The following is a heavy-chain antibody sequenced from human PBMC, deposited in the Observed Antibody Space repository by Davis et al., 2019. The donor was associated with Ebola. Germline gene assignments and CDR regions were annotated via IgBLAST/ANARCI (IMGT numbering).Heavy chain of an antibody. D-gene: IGHD3-10*01. Sequence: AASVKVSCKASGYTFTSYGINWVRQAPGQGLEWMGWINTNTGNPTYAQGFTRRFVFSLDTSVGTAYLHISSLKAEDTAVYYCARDPSGLFFDSWGQGTLVTVSS. J-gene: IGHJ4*02. CDR1: GYTFTSYG. V-gene: IGHV7-4-1*02. CDR3: ARDPSGLFFDS. CDR2: INTNTGNP.